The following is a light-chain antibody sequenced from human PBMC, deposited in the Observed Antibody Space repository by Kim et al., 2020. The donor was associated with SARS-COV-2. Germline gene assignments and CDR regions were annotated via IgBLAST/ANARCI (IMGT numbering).Light chain of an antibody. V-gene: IGLV2-14*03. Sequence: QSASVSGSPGQSITISCTGTSSDVGGYNYVSWYQQHPGKATKLMIYDVSNRPSGVSNRFSGSKSGNTASLTISGLQAEDEADYYCSSYTSSSTLYVFGTGTKVTFL. CDR3: SSYTSSSTLYV. CDR2: DVS. J-gene: IGLJ1*01. CDR1: SSDVGGYNY.